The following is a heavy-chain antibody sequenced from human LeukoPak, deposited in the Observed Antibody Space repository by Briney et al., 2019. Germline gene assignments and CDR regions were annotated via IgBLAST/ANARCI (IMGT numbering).Heavy chain of an antibody. CDR2: ISYDGSNK. V-gene: IGHV3-30*14. Sequence: GGSLRLSCAASGFTLSNHWMIWVRQAPGKGLEWVAVISYDGSNKYYADSVKGRFTISRDNSKNTLYLQMGSLRAEDMAVYYCAREGGHCTSTSCTEYFQHWGQGTLVTVSS. CDR3: AREGGHCTSTSCTEYFQH. D-gene: IGHD2-2*01. J-gene: IGHJ1*01. CDR1: GFTLSNHW.